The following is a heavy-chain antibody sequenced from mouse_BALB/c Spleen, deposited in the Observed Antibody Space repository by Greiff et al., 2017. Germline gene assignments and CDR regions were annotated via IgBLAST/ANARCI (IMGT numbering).Heavy chain of an antibody. CDR1: GFTFSSYG. Sequence: EVKLMESGGGLVQPGGSLKLSCAASGFTFSSYGMSWVRQTPDKRLELVATINSNGGSTYYPDSVKGRFTISRDNAKNTLYLQMSSLKSEDTAMYYCARANWDPYYFDYWGQGTTLTVSS. CDR3: ARANWDPYYFDY. D-gene: IGHD4-1*01. V-gene: IGHV5-6-3*01. J-gene: IGHJ2*01. CDR2: INSNGGST.